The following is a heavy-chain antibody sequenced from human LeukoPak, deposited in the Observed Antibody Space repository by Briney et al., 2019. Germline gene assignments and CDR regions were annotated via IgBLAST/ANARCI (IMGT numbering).Heavy chain of an antibody. CDR1: GGSISSYY. Sequence: SETLSLTCTVSGGSISSYYWSWIRQPPGKGLEWIEYISYSGNTNYNPSLKSRVTISVDTSKNQFSLKLTSVTAADTAVYYCARQGGYIAPLALWGQGTLVTVSA. J-gene: IGHJ4*02. CDR3: ARQGGYIAPLAL. V-gene: IGHV4-59*08. CDR2: ISYSGNT. D-gene: IGHD6-13*01.